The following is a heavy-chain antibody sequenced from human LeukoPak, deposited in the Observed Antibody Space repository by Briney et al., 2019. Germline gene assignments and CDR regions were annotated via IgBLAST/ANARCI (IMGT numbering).Heavy chain of an antibody. CDR3: ATPVHDASLDY. V-gene: IGHV3-30*03. J-gene: IGHJ4*02. Sequence: GRSLRLSCAASGFTFSSYGMHWVRQAPGKGLEWVAVISYDGSNKYYADSVKGRFTISRDNSKNTLYLQMNSLRAEDTAVYYCATPVHDASLDYWGQGTLVTVSS. CDR1: GFTFSSYG. D-gene: IGHD2-2*01. CDR2: ISYDGSNK.